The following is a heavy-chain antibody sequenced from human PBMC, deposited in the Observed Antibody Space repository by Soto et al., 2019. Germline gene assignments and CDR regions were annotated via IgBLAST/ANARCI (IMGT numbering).Heavy chain of an antibody. V-gene: IGHV4-61*01. Sequence: SETLSLTCTVSGGSVSSGSYYWSWIRQPPGKGLEWIGYIYYSGSTNYNPSLKSRVTISVDTSKNQFSLKLSSVTAADTAVYYCAREEYSGSYNWGQGTLVTVSS. CDR1: GGSVSSGSYY. CDR2: IYYSGST. J-gene: IGHJ4*02. CDR3: AREEYSGSYN. D-gene: IGHD1-26*01.